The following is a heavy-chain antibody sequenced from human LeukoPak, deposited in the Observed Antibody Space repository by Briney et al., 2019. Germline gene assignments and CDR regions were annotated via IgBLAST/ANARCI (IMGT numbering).Heavy chain of an antibody. CDR1: GFTFSTYW. CDR3: ARRGSSGLYYFDY. V-gene: IGHV3-7*01. Sequence: GGSLRLSCAASGFTFSTYWMSWVRQAPGKGLEWVANIKQDGSDKYYVDSVKGRFTISRDNAKNSLYLQMNSLRDEDTAVYYCARRGSSGLYYFDYWGQGILVTVSS. D-gene: IGHD6-19*01. J-gene: IGHJ4*02. CDR2: IKQDGSDK.